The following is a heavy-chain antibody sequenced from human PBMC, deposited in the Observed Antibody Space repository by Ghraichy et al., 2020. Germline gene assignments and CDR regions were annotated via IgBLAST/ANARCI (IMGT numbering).Heavy chain of an antibody. CDR2: INHSGST. CDR1: GGSFSGYY. D-gene: IGHD3-3*01. J-gene: IGHJ4*02. CDR3: ARGPRNYDFWSGYYFGA. Sequence: SETLSLTCAVYGGSFSGYYWSWIRQPPGKGLEWIGEINHSGSTNYNPSLKSRVTISVDTSKNQFSLKLSSVTAADTAVYYCARGPRNYDFWSGYYFGAWGQGNLVTVSS. V-gene: IGHV4-34*01.